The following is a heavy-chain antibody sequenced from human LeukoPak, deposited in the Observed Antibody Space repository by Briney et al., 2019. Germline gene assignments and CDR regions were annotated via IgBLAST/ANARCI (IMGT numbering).Heavy chain of an antibody. CDR3: AREGLGELTLDY. J-gene: IGHJ4*02. D-gene: IGHD3-16*01. Sequence: ASVKVSCQASGYTFTNYGINWVRQAPGQGLEWMGWISTSNGDTTYTQKFQGRVIMTTDTSTNTAYMEVRSLRSDDTAIYYCAREGLGELTLDYWGQGTLVTVSS. V-gene: IGHV1-18*01. CDR2: ISTSNGDT. CDR1: GYTFTNYG.